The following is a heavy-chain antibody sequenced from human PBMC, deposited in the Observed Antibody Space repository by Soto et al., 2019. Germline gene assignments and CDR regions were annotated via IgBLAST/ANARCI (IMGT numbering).Heavy chain of an antibody. CDR3: AKSTVGYDFRDY. CDR2: ISGSGGST. D-gene: IGHD5-12*01. J-gene: IGHJ4*02. Sequence: PGGSLRLSCAASGFTFSSYAMSWVRQAPGKGLEWVSAISGSGGSTYYADSVKGRFTISRDNSKNTLYPQMNSLRAEDTAVYYCAKSTVGYDFRDYWGQGTLVTVSS. V-gene: IGHV3-23*01. CDR1: GFTFSSYA.